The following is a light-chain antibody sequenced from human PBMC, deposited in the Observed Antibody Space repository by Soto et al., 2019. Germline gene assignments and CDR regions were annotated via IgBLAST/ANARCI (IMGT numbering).Light chain of an antibody. CDR2: DAS. J-gene: IGKJ1*01. CDR1: QTVRNNY. CDR3: HQYGSSPAT. Sequence: EFVLTQSPGTLSLSPGERATLSCRASQTVRNNYLAWYQQKPGQAPRLLIYDASSRATGIPDRFSGGGSGTDFTLTISRLEPEDFAVYYCHQYGSSPATFGQGTRVEIK. V-gene: IGKV3-20*01.